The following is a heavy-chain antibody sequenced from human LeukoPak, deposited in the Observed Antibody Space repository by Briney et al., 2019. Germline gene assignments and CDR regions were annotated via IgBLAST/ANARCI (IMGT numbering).Heavy chain of an antibody. CDR3: AKVDSGYLDRRYFDY. J-gene: IGHJ4*02. D-gene: IGHD3-22*01. CDR1: GFTFSSYA. CDR2: ISGSGGGT. Sequence: GGSLRLSCAASGFTFSSYAMSWVRQAPGKGLEWVSAISGSGGGTYYADSVKGRFTISRDNSKNTLYLQMNSLRAEDTAVYYCAKVDSGYLDRRYFDYWGQGTLVTVSS. V-gene: IGHV3-23*01.